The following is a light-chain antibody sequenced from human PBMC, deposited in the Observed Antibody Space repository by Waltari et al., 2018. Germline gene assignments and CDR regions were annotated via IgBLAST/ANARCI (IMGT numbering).Light chain of an antibody. Sequence: QSALTQPPSVSGTPGQKVTISCSGGRSNLGTNYVNCYQHFPGPAPKLLFYRDNQRHSGVPARFSVSKSGTSASLAISDLRPEDEADYYCSSWDFRLTIWVFGGGSRLTVL. V-gene: IGLV1-47*01. J-gene: IGLJ3*02. CDR1: RSNLGTNY. CDR3: SSWDFRLTIWV. CDR2: RDN.